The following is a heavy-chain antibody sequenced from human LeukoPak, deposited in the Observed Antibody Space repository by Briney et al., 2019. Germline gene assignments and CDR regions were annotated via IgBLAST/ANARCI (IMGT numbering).Heavy chain of an antibody. CDR1: GGTFSSYA. V-gene: IGHV1-69*04. D-gene: IGHD3-22*01. CDR2: IIPILGIA. Sequence: GASVKVSCKASGGTFSSYAISWVRQAPGQGLEWMGRIIPILGIANYAQKFQGRVTITADKSTSTAYMEPSSLRSEDTAVYYCASAAIVVVMYIDYWGQGTLVTVSS. CDR3: ASAAIVVVMYIDY. J-gene: IGHJ4*02.